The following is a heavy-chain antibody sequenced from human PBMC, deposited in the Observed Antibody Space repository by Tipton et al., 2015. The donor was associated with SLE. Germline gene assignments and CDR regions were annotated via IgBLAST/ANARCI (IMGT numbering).Heavy chain of an antibody. CDR1: GFTFSSYS. J-gene: IGHJ3*02. D-gene: IGHD5-18*01. Sequence: SLRLSCAASGFTFSSYSMNWVRQAPGKGLEWVSSISSSSSYIYYADSVKGRFTISRDNAKNSLYLQMNSLRAEDTAVYYCARGMDTQGGDAFDIWGQGTMVTVSS. CDR3: ARGMDTQGGDAFDI. CDR2: ISSSSSYI. V-gene: IGHV3-21*01.